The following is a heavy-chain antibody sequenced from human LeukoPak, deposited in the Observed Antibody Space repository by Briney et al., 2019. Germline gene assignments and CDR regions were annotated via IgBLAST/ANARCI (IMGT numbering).Heavy chain of an antibody. CDR1: GASISSYY. J-gene: IGHJ4*02. D-gene: IGHD3-22*01. CDR3: ARGGPGGPYYYDSSGSFDY. CDR2: IYYSGST. Sequence: KPSETLSLTCTVSGASISSYYWSWIRQPPGKGLEWIGYIYYSGSTNYNPSLKSRVTISVDTSKNQFSLKLSSVTAADTAVYYCARGGPGGPYYYDSSGSFDYWGQGTLVTVSS. V-gene: IGHV4-59*01.